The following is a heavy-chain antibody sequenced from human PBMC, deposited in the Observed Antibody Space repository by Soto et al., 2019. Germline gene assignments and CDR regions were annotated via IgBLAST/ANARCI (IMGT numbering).Heavy chain of an antibody. J-gene: IGHJ6*02. CDR3: AINYGDYVPYYYYGMDL. CDR1: GYTFTSYY. V-gene: IGHV1-46*01. Sequence: ASVKVSCKASGYTFTSYYMHWVRQAPGQGLEWMGIINPSGGSTSYAQKFQGRVTMTRDTSTSTVYMELSSLRSEDTAVYYCAINYGDYVPYYYYGMDLWGQGTTVTVSS. CDR2: INPSGGST. D-gene: IGHD4-17*01.